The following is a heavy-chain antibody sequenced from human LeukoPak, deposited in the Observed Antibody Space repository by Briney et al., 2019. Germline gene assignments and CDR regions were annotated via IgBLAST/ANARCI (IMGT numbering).Heavy chain of an antibody. CDR2: IKQDGSEK. V-gene: IGHV3-7*01. J-gene: IGHJ4*02. D-gene: IGHD3-16*02. CDR3: VSQPGAHYDYVWGSYRYWDY. Sequence: PSETLSLTCTVSGGSISSYYWSWVRQAPGKGLEWVANIKQDGSEKYYVDSVKGRFTISRDNAKNSLYLQMNSLRAEDTAVYYCVSQPGAHYDYVWGSYRYWDYWGQGTLVTVSS. CDR1: GGSISSYY.